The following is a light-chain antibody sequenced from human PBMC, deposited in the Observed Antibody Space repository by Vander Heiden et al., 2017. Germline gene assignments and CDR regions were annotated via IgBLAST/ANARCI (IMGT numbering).Light chain of an antibody. CDR2: GVS. Sequence: DMVMTQIPLSLSFTPGPPASISCKSRQSLLHNDGKTYLYWYLQKPGQLPQLLMYGVSNRFSGVSDSFTGSGSGTDFTLKISRVEAEDVGVYYCRQSIQVPQTFGGGTKVEIK. CDR1: QSLLHNDGKTY. V-gene: IGKV2D-29*01. J-gene: IGKJ4*01. CDR3: RQSIQVPQT.